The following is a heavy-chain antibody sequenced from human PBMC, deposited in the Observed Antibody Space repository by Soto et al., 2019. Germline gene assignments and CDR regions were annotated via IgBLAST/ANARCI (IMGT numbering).Heavy chain of an antibody. D-gene: IGHD2-15*01. Sequence: QVQLHQWGAGLLKPSETLSLTCAVYGGSFSAYFWTWIRQPPGQGLEWLGEINHSGSTNFNPSLKSRLTISMDTSQNQFSLQLNSVTAADTAVYYCTACIGGYYSGFDYWGQGTLVTVSS. CDR3: TACIGGYYSGFDY. V-gene: IGHV4-34*01. CDR1: GGSFSAYF. J-gene: IGHJ4*02. CDR2: INHSGST.